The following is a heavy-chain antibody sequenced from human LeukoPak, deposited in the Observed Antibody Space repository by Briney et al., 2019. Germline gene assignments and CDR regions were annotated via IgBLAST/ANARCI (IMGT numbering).Heavy chain of an antibody. CDR2: IYYSGST. J-gene: IGHJ6*02. D-gene: IGHD6-13*01. V-gene: IGHV4-30-4*07. CDR1: GGSISSGGYS. CDR3: ARDRGYSTWRDYYGMDV. Sequence: SQTLSLTCAVSGGSISSGGYSWSWIRQPPGKGLEWIGYIYYSGSTNYNPSLKSRVTISVDTSKNQFSLKLSSVTAADTAVYYCARDRGYSTWRDYYGMDVWGQGTTVTVSS.